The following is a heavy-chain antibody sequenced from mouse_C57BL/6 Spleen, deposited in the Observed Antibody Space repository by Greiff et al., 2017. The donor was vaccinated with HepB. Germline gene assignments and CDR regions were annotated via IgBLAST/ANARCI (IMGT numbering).Heavy chain of an antibody. V-gene: IGHV6-3*01. CDR2: IRLKSDNYAT. CDR3: TGGSLPWFAY. CDR1: GFTFSNYW. J-gene: IGHJ3*01. D-gene: IGHD1-1*01. Sequence: EVHLVESGGGLVQPGGSMKLSCVASGFTFSNYWMNWVRQSPEKGLEWVAQIRLKSDNYATHYAESVKGRFTISRDDSKSSVYLQMNNLRAEDTGIYYCTGGSLPWFAYWGQGTLVTVSA.